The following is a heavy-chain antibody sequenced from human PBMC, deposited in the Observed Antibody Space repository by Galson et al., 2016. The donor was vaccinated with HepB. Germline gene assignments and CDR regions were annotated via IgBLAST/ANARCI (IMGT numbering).Heavy chain of an antibody. V-gene: IGHV1-18*01. D-gene: IGHD3-9*01. CDR2: ISANNGNT. CDR1: GYTFNNYG. J-gene: IGHJ3*02. CDR3: AREGEDDILPRPFDI. Sequence: SVKVSCKASGYTFNNYGITWVQQAPGQGLEWMGWISANNGNTNYAQKFRGRVTMTTDTSTSTAYKELTSLRSDDTAVYYCAREGEDDILPRPFDIWGQGTMVTVSS.